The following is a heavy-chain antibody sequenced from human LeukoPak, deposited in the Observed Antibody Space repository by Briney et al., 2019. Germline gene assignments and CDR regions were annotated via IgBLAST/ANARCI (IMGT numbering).Heavy chain of an antibody. Sequence: PGGSLRLSCAASGFTFGSYWMTWVRQAPGKGLEWVASINQDGSEKQFVDSVKGRFTISRDNSKNTLYLQMNSLRAEDTAVYYCAREGTDCTNGVCLDAFDIWGQGTMVTVSS. V-gene: IGHV3-7*01. CDR3: AREGTDCTNGVCLDAFDI. CDR1: GFTFGSYW. J-gene: IGHJ3*02. CDR2: INQDGSEK. D-gene: IGHD2-8*01.